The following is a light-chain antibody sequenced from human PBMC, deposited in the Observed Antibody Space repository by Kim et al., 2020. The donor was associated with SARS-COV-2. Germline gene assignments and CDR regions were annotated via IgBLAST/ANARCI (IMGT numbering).Light chain of an antibody. Sequence: GASVKLTCTLSSWHSSYAIAGHQQQPEKGPRYLMKLNSDGSHSKGDGIPDRFSGSSSGAERYLTIPSLQSEDEADYYCQTWGTVVFGGGTQLTVL. CDR1: SWHSSYA. CDR3: QTWGTVV. CDR2: LNSDGSH. V-gene: IGLV4-69*01. J-gene: IGLJ2*01.